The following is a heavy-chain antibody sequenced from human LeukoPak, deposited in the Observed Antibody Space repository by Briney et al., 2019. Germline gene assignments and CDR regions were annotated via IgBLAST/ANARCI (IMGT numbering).Heavy chain of an antibody. CDR3: ARVASVQQQLREFDY. CDR1: GFTFSSYG. CDR2: IWYDGSNK. Sequence: PGGSLRLSCAASGFTFSSYGMHWVRQAPGKGLEWVAVIWYDGSNKYYADSVKGRFTISRDNSKNTLYLQMNSLRAEDTAVYYCARVASVQQQLREFDYWGQGTLVTVSS. J-gene: IGHJ4*02. V-gene: IGHV3-33*08. D-gene: IGHD6-13*01.